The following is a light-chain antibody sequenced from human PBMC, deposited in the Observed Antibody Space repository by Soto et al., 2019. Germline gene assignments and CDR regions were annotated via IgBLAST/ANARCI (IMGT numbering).Light chain of an antibody. V-gene: IGKV3-15*01. CDR3: QQYNNWPRT. J-gene: IGKJ1*01. Sequence: EIVMTQSPATLSVSPGERATLSCRASQIVSSNLAWYQQKPGQAPRLLIYDASTRATAVPARFRGSGSGTEFTLTISSLQSEDFTVYFCQQYNNWPRTFGQGTKVDIK. CDR1: QIVSSN. CDR2: DAS.